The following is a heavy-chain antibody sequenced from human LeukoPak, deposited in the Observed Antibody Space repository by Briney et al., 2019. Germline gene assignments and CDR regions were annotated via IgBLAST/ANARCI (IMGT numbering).Heavy chain of an antibody. CDR2: ISWNSGSI. D-gene: IGHD3-10*01. CDR3: AKDYGSGSYLDY. CDR1: GFTFDDYA. J-gene: IGHJ4*02. Sequence: PGRSLRLSCAASGFTFDDYAMHWVRQAPGKGLEWVSGISWNSGSIGYADSVKGRFTISRDNAKNSLYLQMNSLRAEDTALYYCAKDYGSGSYLDYWGQGTLVTVSS. V-gene: IGHV3-9*01.